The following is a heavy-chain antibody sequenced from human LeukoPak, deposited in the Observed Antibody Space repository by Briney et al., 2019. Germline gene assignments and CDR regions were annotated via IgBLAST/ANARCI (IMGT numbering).Heavy chain of an antibody. V-gene: IGHV7-4-1*02. CDR2: INTNNGSP. Sequence: ASVKVSCKASVYTFTNYAMNWVRQVPAQALEWMGRINTNNGSPTYVRALTGRFVFSVDTSVSTPYLQISSLKAEDTAVYYCARVGYCSGGSCSKFDPWGQGTLVSVSS. D-gene: IGHD2-15*01. J-gene: IGHJ5*02. CDR3: ARVGYCSGGSCSKFDP. CDR1: VYTFTNYA.